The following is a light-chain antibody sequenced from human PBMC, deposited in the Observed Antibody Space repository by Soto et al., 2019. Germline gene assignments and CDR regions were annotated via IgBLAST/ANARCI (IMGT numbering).Light chain of an antibody. J-gene: IGKJ1*01. CDR1: QSVGTY. CDR3: QQYYSYPWT. CDR2: KAS. V-gene: IGKV1-5*03. Sequence: WRASQSVGTYLAWFQQRPGKAPKGLISKASTLESGAPSRFTGSGSGTEFALTSTSLQPEDFATYYCQQYYSYPWTFGQGTKVDIK.